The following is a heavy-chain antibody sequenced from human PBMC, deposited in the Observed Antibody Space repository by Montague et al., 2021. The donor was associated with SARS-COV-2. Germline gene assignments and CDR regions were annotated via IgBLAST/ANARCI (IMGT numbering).Heavy chain of an antibody. Sequence: SLRLSCAASGFTLSSYWMHWVRQAPGKGLVWVSRINSDGSNTNYADSVKGRFIISRDNAKNTLYLQMISLRAEDTAVYYCARYYVSGNYGFDLWGQGTMVTVSS. CDR1: GFTLSSYW. CDR3: ARYYVSGNYGFDL. V-gene: IGHV3-74*01. J-gene: IGHJ3*01. D-gene: IGHD3-10*01. CDR2: INSDGSNT.